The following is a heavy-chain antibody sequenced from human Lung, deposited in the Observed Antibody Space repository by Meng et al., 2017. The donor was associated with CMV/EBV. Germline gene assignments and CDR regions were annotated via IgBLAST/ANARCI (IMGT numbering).Heavy chain of an antibody. D-gene: IGHD2-2*01. J-gene: IGHJ6*02. Sequence: SVXVSXXASGGTFSSYAISWVRQAPGQGLEWMGGIIPILGIANHAQKFQGRVTITADKSTSTAYMELSSLRSEDTAVYYCARGACSSTSCYRYYYYGRDVWGQGTXVTVSS. CDR2: IIPILGIA. V-gene: IGHV1-69*10. CDR3: ARGACSSTSCYRYYYYGRDV. CDR1: GGTFSSYA.